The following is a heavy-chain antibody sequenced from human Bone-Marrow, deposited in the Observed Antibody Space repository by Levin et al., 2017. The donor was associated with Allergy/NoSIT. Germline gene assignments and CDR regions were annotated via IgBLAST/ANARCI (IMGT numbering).Heavy chain of an antibody. Sequence: SQTLSLTCTVSGGSISSGDYYWSWIRQPPGKGLEWIGYIYYSGSTYYNPSLKSRVTISVDTSKNQFSLKLSSVTAADTAVYYCARVRIDCGGDCYSGLVRSEYFQHWGQGTLVTVSS. J-gene: IGHJ1*01. CDR2: IYYSGST. D-gene: IGHD2-21*02. CDR1: GGSISSGDYY. V-gene: IGHV4-30-4*01. CDR3: ARVRIDCGGDCYSGLVRSEYFQH.